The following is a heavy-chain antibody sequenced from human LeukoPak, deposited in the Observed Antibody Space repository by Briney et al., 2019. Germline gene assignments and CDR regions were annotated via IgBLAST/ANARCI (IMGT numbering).Heavy chain of an antibody. CDR1: GLHHRSYV. CDR3: AKEIGARGEIDKTTIQYDY. V-gene: IGHV3-23*01. D-gene: IGHD4-11*01. Sequence: PGGSLRHSHALSGLHHRSYVMRGPPHTPGGGLEWVSAISSSGGSTYYADSVKGRFTTSTDNSENTLYLQMNSLRGEDTAVYYSAKEIGARGEIDKTTIQYDYWGQGTLATVSA. CDR2: ISSSGGST. J-gene: IGHJ4*02.